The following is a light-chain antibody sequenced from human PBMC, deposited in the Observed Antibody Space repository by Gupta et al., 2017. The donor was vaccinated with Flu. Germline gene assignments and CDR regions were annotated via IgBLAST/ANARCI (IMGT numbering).Light chain of an antibody. CDR3: LQAYNWPRT. CDR1: QSICKY. V-gene: IGKV3-11*01. J-gene: IGKJ2*01. Sequence: PATVAWSPVETMSLSSMASQSICKYLAWYQQKTDQAPRLLIYDASHRASGFPARFSGSGSGIDFTLTISRVEPEDFAVYYCLQAYNWPRTFGQGTKLEIK. CDR2: DAS.